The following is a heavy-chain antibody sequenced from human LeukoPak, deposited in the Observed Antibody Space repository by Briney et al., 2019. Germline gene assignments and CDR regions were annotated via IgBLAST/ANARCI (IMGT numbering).Heavy chain of an antibody. CDR3: ARDIEISGGYYSLGFDY. CDR1: RYTFTSYY. D-gene: IGHD3-22*01. J-gene: IGHJ4*02. CDR2: INPSGGST. Sequence: VSVKVSCKACRYTFTSYYMHWVRPPPGQGLEGMGIINPSGGSTSYAQKFQGRVNMTRDMSTSTVYRELSSLRSEDTAVYYCARDIEISGGYYSLGFDYWGQRTLVTVSS. V-gene: IGHV1-46*01.